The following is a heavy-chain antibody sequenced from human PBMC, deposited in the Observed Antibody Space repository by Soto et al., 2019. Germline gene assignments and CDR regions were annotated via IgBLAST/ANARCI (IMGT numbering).Heavy chain of an antibody. CDR3: ARQDLSIPFCSVGSCSYCYFDF. D-gene: IGHD2-15*01. Sequence: GESLKISCKGSGYSLTSYWNGWGRQMPGKGPEWMGIIYPDDSDTRYSPSFQGQITISADKSISTAYLQWSSLKASDTAMYYCARQDLSIPFCSVGSCSYCYFDFWGRGTLVTVSS. CDR2: IYPDDSDT. CDR1: GYSLTSYW. J-gene: IGHJ2*01. V-gene: IGHV5-51*01.